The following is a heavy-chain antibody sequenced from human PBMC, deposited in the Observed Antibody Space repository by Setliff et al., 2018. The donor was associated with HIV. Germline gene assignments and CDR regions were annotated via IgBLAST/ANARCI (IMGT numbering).Heavy chain of an antibody. CDR3: ARAPTLFGVEYYYYFGMDV. V-gene: IGHV1-2*02. Sequence: ASVKVSCKASGYTFTAYYMHWVRQAPGQGLEWMGWINPHSGDTNYAQKFQDRVTMTRDTSVNIAYMQLSRPRSDYTAVYYCARAPTLFGVEYYYYFGMDVWGQGTTVTVSS. CDR2: INPHSGDT. CDR1: GYTFTAYY. J-gene: IGHJ6*02. D-gene: IGHD3-3*01.